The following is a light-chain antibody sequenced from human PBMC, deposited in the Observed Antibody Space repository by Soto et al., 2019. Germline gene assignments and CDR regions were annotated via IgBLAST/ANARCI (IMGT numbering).Light chain of an antibody. J-gene: IGKJ5*01. CDR3: QHRSIWPA. CDR1: QSVNSY. CDR2: DAS. V-gene: IGKV3-11*01. Sequence: EILLTQSPATLALSPGERATLSCRASQSVNSYLAWYQQKPGQAPRLLISDASNRATGIPARFSGSGSGTDFTLTISSLEPEDFAVYYCQHRSIWPAFGQGTRLEIK.